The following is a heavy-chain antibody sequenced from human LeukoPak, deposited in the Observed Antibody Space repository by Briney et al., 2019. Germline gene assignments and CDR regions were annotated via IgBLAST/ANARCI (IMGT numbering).Heavy chain of an antibody. CDR2: ISSSGSTI. CDR1: GFTFSAST. Sequence: GGSLRLSCAASGFTFSASTMNWVRQAPGKGLEWVSYISSSGSTIYYADSVKGRFTISRDNAKNSLYLQMNSLRAEDTAVYYCASSPSSGWYGVYYYGMDVWGQGTTVTVSS. J-gene: IGHJ6*02. CDR3: ASSPSSGWYGVYYYGMDV. V-gene: IGHV3-48*04. D-gene: IGHD6-19*01.